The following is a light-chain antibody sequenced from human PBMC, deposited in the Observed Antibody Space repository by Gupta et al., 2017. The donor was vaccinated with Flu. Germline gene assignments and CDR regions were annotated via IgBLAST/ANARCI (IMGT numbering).Light chain of an antibody. CDR2: TDN. Sequence: GKTASIPCGGNNIGTKTVHWYQQKPGQAPVLVVYTDNVRPSGIPERFSGSNSGNTATLTISRVEAGDEADYYCQVWDTPSAHYVCGSGTKVTVL. V-gene: IGLV3-21*03. CDR3: QVWDTPSAHYV. CDR1: NIGTKT. J-gene: IGLJ1*01.